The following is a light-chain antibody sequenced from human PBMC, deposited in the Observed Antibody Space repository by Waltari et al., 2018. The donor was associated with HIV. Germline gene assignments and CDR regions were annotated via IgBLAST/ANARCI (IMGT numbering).Light chain of an antibody. CDR1: QSISSW. CDR3: QQYNSYKT. CDR2: KAS. J-gene: IGKJ1*01. Sequence: DIQMTQSPSTLSASVGDRITITCRASQSISSWLAWYQQKPGKAPKLLIYKASSLESGVPSRFSGSGSGTEFTLTISSLQPDYFATYYCQQYNSYKTFGQGTKVEIK. V-gene: IGKV1-5*03.